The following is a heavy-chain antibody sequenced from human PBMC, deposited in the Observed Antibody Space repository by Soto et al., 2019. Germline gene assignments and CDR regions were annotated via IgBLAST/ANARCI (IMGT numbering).Heavy chain of an antibody. CDR2: IDPSDSYT. Sequence: EVQLVQSGAEVKKPGESLRISCKGSGYSFTSYWISWVRQMPGKGLEWMGRIDPSDSYTNYSPSFQGHVTISADKSISTAYLQWSSLKAADTAMYYCARLAMWSRYSSGGFDYWGQGTLVTVSS. D-gene: IGHD6-19*01. CDR1: GYSFTSYW. V-gene: IGHV5-10-1*01. J-gene: IGHJ4*02. CDR3: ARLAMWSRYSSGGFDY.